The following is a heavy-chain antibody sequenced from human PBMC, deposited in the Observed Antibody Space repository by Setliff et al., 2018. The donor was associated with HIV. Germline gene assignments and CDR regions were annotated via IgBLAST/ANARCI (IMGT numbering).Heavy chain of an antibody. CDR3: ARVGHTRGYSGYDVYYYYMDV. CDR2: IMYNEGN. CDR1: GGSISSHY. J-gene: IGHJ6*03. Sequence: SETLSLTCSVSGGSISSHYWGWIRQPPGRGLEWIGYIMYNEGNNFNPSLKSRVTISVDTSKNELSLRLSSVTAADSAVYYCARVGHTRGYSGYDVYYYYMDVWGEGILVTVSS. V-gene: IGHV4-59*11. D-gene: IGHD5-12*01.